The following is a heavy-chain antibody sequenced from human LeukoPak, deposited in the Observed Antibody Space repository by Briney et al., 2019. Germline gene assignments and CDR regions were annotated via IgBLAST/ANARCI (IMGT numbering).Heavy chain of an antibody. CDR3: AKDAYYYDSTGYYDGGSFDY. CDR2: ITGTGDNT. D-gene: IGHD3-22*01. V-gene: IGHV3-23*01. J-gene: IGHJ4*02. Sequence: GGSLRLSCAASGFTFSSYAMSWVRQAPGKGLEWVSAITGTGDNTYYANSVKGRYTISRDNSKNTLYLQMSSLRVEDTAVYYCAKDAYYYDSTGYYDGGSFDYWGQGTLVTVSS. CDR1: GFTFSSYA.